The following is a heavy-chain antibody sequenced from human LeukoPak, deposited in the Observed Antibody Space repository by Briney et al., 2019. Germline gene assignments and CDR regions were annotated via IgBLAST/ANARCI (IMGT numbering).Heavy chain of an antibody. V-gene: IGHV4-30-2*01. Sequence: SETLSLTCTVSGGSISSGGYYWSWIRQPPGKGLEWIGYIYHSGSTYYNPSLKSRVTISADRSKNQFSLKLSSVTAADTAVYYCASGDWAIDYWGQGTLVTVSS. CDR3: ASGDWAIDY. D-gene: IGHD2-21*02. CDR1: GGSISSGGYY. CDR2: IYHSGST. J-gene: IGHJ4*02.